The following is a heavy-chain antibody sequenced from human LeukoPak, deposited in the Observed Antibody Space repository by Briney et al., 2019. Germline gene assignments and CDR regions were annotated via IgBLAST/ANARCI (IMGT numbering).Heavy chain of an antibody. J-gene: IGHJ4*02. CDR1: GYTFTSYG. CDR3: ARGVRPFDMTTGLNTFDY. V-gene: IGHV1-18*01. D-gene: IGHD4-17*01. Sequence: ASVKVSCKASGYTFTSYGISWVRQAPGQGLEWMGWISAYNGNTNYAQKLQGRVTMTTDTSTSTAYMELRSLRSDDTAVYYCARGVRPFDMTTGLNTFDYWGQGTLVTVSS. CDR2: ISAYNGNT.